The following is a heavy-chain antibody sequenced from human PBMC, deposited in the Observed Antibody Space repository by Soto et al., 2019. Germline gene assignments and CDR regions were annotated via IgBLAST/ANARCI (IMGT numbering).Heavy chain of an antibody. V-gene: IGHV5-51*01. Sequence: PGESLKISCKGSVYNFAGYWIGWVRQMPGKGLEWMGIIYPGDSDTRYSPSFQGQVTISADKSISTAYLQWSSLKASDTAMYYCARLNTAAYRLYGMDVWGQGTTVTVSS. CDR1: VYNFAGYW. CDR3: ARLNTAAYRLYGMDV. D-gene: IGHD3-16*02. CDR2: IYPGDSDT. J-gene: IGHJ6*02.